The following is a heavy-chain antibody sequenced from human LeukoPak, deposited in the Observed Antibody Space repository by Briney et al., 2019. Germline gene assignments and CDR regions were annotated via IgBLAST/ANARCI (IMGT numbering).Heavy chain of an antibody. V-gene: IGHV3-33*01. CDR1: GFTFSSHD. CDR3: ARGGGYGPFDY. Sequence: QTGGSLRLSCAASGFTFSSHDMHWVRQAPGKGLEWVAIIWFDGSNKYYTDSVKGRFTISRDNSKNTVSLQMNSLRAEDTAVYYCARGGGYGPFDYWGQGTQVTVSS. J-gene: IGHJ4*02. CDR2: IWFDGSNK. D-gene: IGHD1-26*01.